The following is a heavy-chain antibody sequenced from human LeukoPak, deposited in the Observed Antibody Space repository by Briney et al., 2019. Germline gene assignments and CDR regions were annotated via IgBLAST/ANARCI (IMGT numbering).Heavy chain of an antibody. CDR3: TTDGTAYYDSSGYYYPDY. J-gene: IGHJ4*02. CDR2: IIPILGIA. CDR1: GGTFSSYT. Sequence: SVKVSCKASGGTFSSYTISWVRQAPGQGLEWMGRIIPILGIANYAQKFQGRVTITADKSTSTAYMELSSLRSEDTAVYYCTTDGTAYYDSSGYYYPDYWGQGTLVTVSS. V-gene: IGHV1-69*04. D-gene: IGHD3-22*01.